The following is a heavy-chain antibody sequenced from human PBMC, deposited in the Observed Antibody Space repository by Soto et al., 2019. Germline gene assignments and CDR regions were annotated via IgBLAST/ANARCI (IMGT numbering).Heavy chain of an antibody. CDR3: ASGPAGTVTL. D-gene: IGHD4-4*01. V-gene: IGHV1-18*01. CDR1: GNTFPSEG. Sequence: GASVKVSCKASGNTFPSEGITWVRQAPGQGLEWMGWVSAYNGGTNYLHKFQGRVTMTTDTSTTTAYMELRSLRSDDTAVYYCASGPAGTVTLWGQGTMVTVSS. CDR2: VSAYNGGT. J-gene: IGHJ3*01.